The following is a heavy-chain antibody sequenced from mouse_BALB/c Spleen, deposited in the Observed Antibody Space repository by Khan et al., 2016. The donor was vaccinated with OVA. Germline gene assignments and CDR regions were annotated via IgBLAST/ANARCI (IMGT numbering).Heavy chain of an antibody. V-gene: IGHV13-2*02. CDR1: GFTFSYYR. J-gene: IGHJ2*01. CDR3: SRGGYYYGTPFDY. Sequence: VQLVETGGGLVRPGNSLKLSCVTSGFTFSYYRMHWLRQFPGKRLKWIAVITVKSDNSGANYAESVKGRFTISRDDSKSSVYLQMNRLREEDTATYYCSRGGYYYGTPFDYWGQGTTLTVSS. D-gene: IGHD1-1*01. CDR2: ITVKSDNSGA.